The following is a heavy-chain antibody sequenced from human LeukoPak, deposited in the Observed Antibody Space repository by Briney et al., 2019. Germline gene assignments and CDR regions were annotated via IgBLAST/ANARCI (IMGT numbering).Heavy chain of an antibody. D-gene: IGHD3/OR15-3a*01. CDR3: ASSPLDWFDP. V-gene: IGHV4-61*01. CDR1: GGSVSSGSYY. CDR2: IYYSGST. Sequence: SETLSLTCTVSGGSVSSGSYYWSWIRQPPGKGLEWIGYIYYSGSTNYNPSLKSRVTISVDTSKNQFSLKLSSVTAADTAVYYCASSPLDWFDPWGQGTLVTVSS. J-gene: IGHJ5*02.